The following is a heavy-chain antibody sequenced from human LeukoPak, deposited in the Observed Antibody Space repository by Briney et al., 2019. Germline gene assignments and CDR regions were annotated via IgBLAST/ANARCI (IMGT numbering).Heavy chain of an antibody. J-gene: IGHJ6*02. CDR3: ARDIVVVVPYGMDV. CDR1: GYTFTSYD. D-gene: IGHD2-15*01. Sequence: ASVKVSCKASGYTFTSYDINWVRQATGQGLKWMGWMNPNSGNTGYAQKVQGRVTMTRNTSISTAYMELSSLRSEDTAVYYCARDIVVVVPYGMDVWGQGTTVTVSS. CDR2: MNPNSGNT. V-gene: IGHV1-8*01.